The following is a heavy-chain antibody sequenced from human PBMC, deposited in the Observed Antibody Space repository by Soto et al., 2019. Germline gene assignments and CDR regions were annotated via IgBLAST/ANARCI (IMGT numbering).Heavy chain of an antibody. CDR3: TRSVXFWSGYPDYYYYYGMDV. CDR1: GFTFSCSA. D-gene: IGHD3-3*01. J-gene: IGHJ6*02. CDR2: IRSKANSYAT. V-gene: IGHV3-73*01. Sequence: PGGSLRLSCAASGFTFSCSAMHWVRQASGKGLEWVGRIRSKANSYATAYAASVKGRFTISRDDSKNTAYLQMNSLKTEDTAVYYCTRSVXFWSGYPDYYYYYGMDVWGQGTTVTVSS.